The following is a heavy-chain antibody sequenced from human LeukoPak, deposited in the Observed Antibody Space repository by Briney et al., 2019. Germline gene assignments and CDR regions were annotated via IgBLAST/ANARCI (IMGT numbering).Heavy chain of an antibody. Sequence: SETLSLTCTVSGGSISTYYWSWIRQPPGKGLEWIGYIYYSGSTNYNPSLKSRVTISVDTSKNQFSLKLSSVTAADTAVYYCASKIAVAGTGDAFDIWGQGTMVTVSS. CDR1: GGSISTYY. V-gene: IGHV4-59*01. D-gene: IGHD6-19*01. CDR3: ASKIAVAGTGDAFDI. CDR2: IYYSGST. J-gene: IGHJ3*02.